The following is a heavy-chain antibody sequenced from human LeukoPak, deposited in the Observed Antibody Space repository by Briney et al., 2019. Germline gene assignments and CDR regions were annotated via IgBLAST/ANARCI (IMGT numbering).Heavy chain of an antibody. CDR3: AKDLGGSDY. D-gene: IGHD2-15*01. CDR1: GFTISNYG. Sequence: GGSLRLSCAASGFTISNYGMHWVRQAPGMGLEWVAVLSYDGSNKYYADSVKGRFTISRDNSKNTLYLQMNSLRAEDTAVYYCAKDLGGSDYWGQGTLVTVYS. V-gene: IGHV3-30*18. J-gene: IGHJ4*02. CDR2: LSYDGSNK.